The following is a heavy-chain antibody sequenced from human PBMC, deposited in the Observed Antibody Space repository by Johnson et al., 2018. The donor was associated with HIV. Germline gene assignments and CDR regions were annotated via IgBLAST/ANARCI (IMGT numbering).Heavy chain of an antibody. D-gene: IGHD3-10*01. V-gene: IGHV3-30-3*01. Sequence: GGGVVQPGRSLRLSCAASGFTFSSYAMHWVRQAPGKGLEWVAVISYDGSNKYYADSVKGRFTISRDNSKNTLYLQMNSLRAEDTAVYYCATELKDPIWGQGTMVTVSS. J-gene: IGHJ3*02. CDR1: GFTFSSYA. CDR2: ISYDGSNK. CDR3: ATELKDPI.